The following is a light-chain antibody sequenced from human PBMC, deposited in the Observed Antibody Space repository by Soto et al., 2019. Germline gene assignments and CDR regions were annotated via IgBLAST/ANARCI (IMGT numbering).Light chain of an antibody. CDR3: AAWDDSLNGLV. CDR1: SSNIGTNT. J-gene: IGLJ3*02. V-gene: IGLV1-44*01. Sequence: QSVLTQPASASGTAGKRVTISCSGSSSNIGTNTVNWYQQLPGTAPKLLIYSHNQRPSGVPDRFSGSKSGTSASLAISGLQSEDEADYYCAAWDDSLNGLVFGGGTKLTV. CDR2: SHN.